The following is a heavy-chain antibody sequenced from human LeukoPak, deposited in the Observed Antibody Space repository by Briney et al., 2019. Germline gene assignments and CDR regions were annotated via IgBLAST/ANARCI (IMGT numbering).Heavy chain of an antibody. Sequence: GASVKVSCKASGYTFTSYDINWVRQATGQGLEWMGLMNPNSGNTGYAQKFQGRVTITRNTSISTAYMELSSLRSEDTAVYYCARGPQQLLFHYYYYYMDVWGKGTTVTVSS. CDR1: GYTFTSYD. D-gene: IGHD6-13*01. CDR3: ARGPQQLLFHYYYYYMDV. CDR2: MNPNSGNT. J-gene: IGHJ6*03. V-gene: IGHV1-8*03.